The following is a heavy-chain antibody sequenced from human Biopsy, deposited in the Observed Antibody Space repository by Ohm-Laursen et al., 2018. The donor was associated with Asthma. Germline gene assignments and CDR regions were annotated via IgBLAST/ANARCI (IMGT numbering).Heavy chain of an antibody. V-gene: IGHV3-30*18. CDR2: ISFDGTNR. D-gene: IGHD1-26*01. J-gene: IGHJ4*02. CDR3: AKEVFPGWELRRGPDS. Sequence: SLRLSCAASGFSVSNYGMHWVRQAPGKGLDWVAVISFDGTNRNYTDSVEGRFTISRDNSRNTLHLEMNSLRAEDTAVYFCAKEVFPGWELRRGPDSWGQGTLVTVSS. CDR1: GFSVSNYG.